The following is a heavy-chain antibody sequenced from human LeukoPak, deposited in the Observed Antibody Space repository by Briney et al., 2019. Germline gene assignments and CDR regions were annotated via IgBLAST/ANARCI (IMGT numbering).Heavy chain of an antibody. J-gene: IGHJ5*02. CDR2: ISHDGMNA. Sequence: GGSLRLSCAASGLHFSGTAMSWVRQAPGKGLEWVSAISHDGMNAYYADSVKGRFTISRDNSKKTVSLEVSSLTAADTGVYYCAKDGAQYSSGPECDPRGQGALVTVSP. D-gene: IGHD6-19*01. V-gene: IGHV3-23*01. CDR3: AKDGAQYSSGPECDP. CDR1: GLHFSGTA.